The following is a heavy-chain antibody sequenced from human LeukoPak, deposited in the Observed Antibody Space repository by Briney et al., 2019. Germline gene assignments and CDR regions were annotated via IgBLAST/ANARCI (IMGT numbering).Heavy chain of an antibody. D-gene: IGHD6-13*01. CDR2: IWYDGSNK. V-gene: IGHV3-33*01. CDR1: GFTFSKYA. CDR3: AREGAAADSYYFDY. Sequence: GGSLRLSCAASGFTFSKYAIHWVRQAPGKGLEWVAVIWYDGSNKYYADSVKGQFTISRDNSKNTLYLQMNSLRAEDTAVYYCAREGAAADSYYFDYWGQGTLVTVSS. J-gene: IGHJ4*02.